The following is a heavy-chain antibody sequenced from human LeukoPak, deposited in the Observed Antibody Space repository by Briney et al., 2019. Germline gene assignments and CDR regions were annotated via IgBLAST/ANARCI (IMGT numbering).Heavy chain of an antibody. V-gene: IGHV4-34*01. D-gene: IGHD1-1*01. CDR3: ARAGTQIDNWFDP. CDR2: INHSGST. CDR1: GGSFSGYY. J-gene: IGHJ5*02. Sequence: SETLSLTCAVYGGSFSGYYWSWIRQPPGKGLEWIGEINHSGSTNYNPSLKSRVTISVDTSKNQFSLKLSSVTAADTAVYYCARAGTQIDNWFDPWGQGTLVTVSS.